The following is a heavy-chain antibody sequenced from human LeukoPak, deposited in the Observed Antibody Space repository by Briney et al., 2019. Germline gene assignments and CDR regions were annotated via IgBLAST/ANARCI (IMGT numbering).Heavy chain of an antibody. V-gene: IGHV4-59*01. CDR2: IYYSGST. J-gene: IGHJ3*02. D-gene: IGHD6-6*01. CDR3: HLISALGPVSAFDI. Sequence: PSETLSLTCTVSGGSISSYYWSWIRQPPGKGLEWIGYIYYSGSTNYNPSLKSRVTISVDTSKNQFSLKLSSVTAADTAVYYCHLISALGPVSAFDIWGQGTMVTVSS. CDR1: GGSISSYY.